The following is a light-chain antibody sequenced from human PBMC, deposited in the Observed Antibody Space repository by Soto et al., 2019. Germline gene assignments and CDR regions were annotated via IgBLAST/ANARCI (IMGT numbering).Light chain of an antibody. V-gene: IGLV2-11*01. CDR2: DVS. Sequence: QSALTQPRSVSGSPGQSVTISCTGTSSDVGAYNYVSWYQQHPGKVPKLMIYDVSRRPSGVPDRFSGSKSGNTASLTISGLQADHEADYYCCSYAGSYTLVFGGGTKLTVL. J-gene: IGLJ3*02. CDR3: CSYAGSYTLV. CDR1: SSDVGAYNY.